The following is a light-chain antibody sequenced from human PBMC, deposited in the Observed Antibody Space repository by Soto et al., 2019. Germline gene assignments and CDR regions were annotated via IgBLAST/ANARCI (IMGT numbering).Light chain of an antibody. CDR1: QSVSSN. Sequence: EIVMTQSPATLSVSPGERATLSCRASQSVSSNLAWYQQKPGQAPRLLIIGASTRATGVPDRFSGSGSGTEFTLTISSLQSEDFAVYYCQQYNEWPFTFGPGTKVDIK. V-gene: IGKV3-15*01. CDR2: GAS. J-gene: IGKJ3*01. CDR3: QQYNEWPFT.